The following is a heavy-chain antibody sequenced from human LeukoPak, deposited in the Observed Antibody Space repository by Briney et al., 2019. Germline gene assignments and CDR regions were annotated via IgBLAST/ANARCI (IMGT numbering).Heavy chain of an antibody. Sequence: PGGSLRLSCTTSGFTFSTNAMSWVRQAPGKGLEWVSTIVGHETFYADSVKGRFTISRDNSKNTVYLHMSSLRVEDTAVYYCAKDWIQFNRVYDCFDSWGQGTLVTVSS. CDR3: AKDWIQFNRVYDCFDS. V-gene: IGHV3-23*01. D-gene: IGHD3-16*01. CDR2: IVGHET. J-gene: IGHJ4*02. CDR1: GFTFSTNA.